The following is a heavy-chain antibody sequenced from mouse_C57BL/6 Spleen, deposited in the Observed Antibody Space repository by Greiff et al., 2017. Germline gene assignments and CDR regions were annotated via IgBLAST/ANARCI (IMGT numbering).Heavy chain of an antibody. CDR2: IHPNSGST. CDR1: GYTFTSYW. D-gene: IGHD1-1*01. V-gene: IGHV1-64*01. CDR3: ARNYYGSSYEYFDY. J-gene: IGHJ2*01. Sequence: QVQLQQPGAELVKPGASVKLSCEASGYTFTSYWMHWVKQRPGQGLEWIGMIHPNSGSTNYNEKFKSKATLTVDKSSSTAYMQLSSLTSEDSAVYYCARNYYGSSYEYFDYWGQGTTLTVSS.